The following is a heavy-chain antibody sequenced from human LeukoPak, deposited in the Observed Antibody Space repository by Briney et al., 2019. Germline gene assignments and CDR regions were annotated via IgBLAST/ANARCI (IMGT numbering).Heavy chain of an antibody. CDR1: GYSFTRNW. J-gene: IGHJ4*02. CDR2: IYPGDSDT. D-gene: IGHD5-12*01. CDR3: ARLYSGYNSYFDY. V-gene: IGHV5-51*01. Sequence: GESLKISCKGSGYSFTRNWIGWVRQMPGKGLEWMGIIYPGDSDTRYSPSFQGQVTISADKSISTAYLQWSTLRASDTAMYYCARLYSGYNSYFDYWGQGTLVTVSS.